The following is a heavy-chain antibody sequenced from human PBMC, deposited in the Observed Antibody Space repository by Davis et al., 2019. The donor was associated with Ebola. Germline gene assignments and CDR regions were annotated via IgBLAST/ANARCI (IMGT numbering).Heavy chain of an antibody. Sequence: MPGGSLRLSCTVSGGSISSYYWSWIRQPPGKGLEWIGYIYYSGSTNYNPSLKSRVTISVDTSKNQFSLKLSSVTAADTAVYYCARGVGGYCSSTSCRAEYYYGMDVWGQGTTVTVSS. CDR1: GGSISSYY. CDR3: ARGVGGYCSSTSCRAEYYYGMDV. CDR2: IYYSGST. V-gene: IGHV4-59*12. D-gene: IGHD2-2*01. J-gene: IGHJ6*02.